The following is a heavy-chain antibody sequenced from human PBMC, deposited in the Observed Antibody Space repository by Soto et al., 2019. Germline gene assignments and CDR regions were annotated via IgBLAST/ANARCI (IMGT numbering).Heavy chain of an antibody. CDR2: IYDSGST. J-gene: IGHJ4*02. Sequence: SETLSLTCTVSAGSISSYYWSWIRQPPGKGLEWIGYIYDSGSTKNNPSLKSRVTISVDTTKNQFSLKLSSVTAADTAVYYCARVRHLRDYYYSSGYLRVPQVYFDNWGQGTLVTVSS. D-gene: IGHD3-22*01. V-gene: IGHV4-59*01. CDR3: ARVRHLRDYYYSSGYLRVPQVYFDN. CDR1: AGSISSYY.